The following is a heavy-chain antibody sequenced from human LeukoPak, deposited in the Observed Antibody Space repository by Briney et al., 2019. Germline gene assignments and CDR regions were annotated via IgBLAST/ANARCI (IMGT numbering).Heavy chain of an antibody. CDR1: GGSITNYY. D-gene: IGHD2-15*01. CDR3: ARRPNGSFDY. Sequence: SETLSLTCTVSGGSITNYYWTWIRQPPGKGLEWIGYIFYTGSDNSNYNPSLKSRVTISVDTSKNQFSLKLRSVTAADTAVYYCARRPNGSFDYWGQGTLVTVSS. CDR2: IFYTGSDNS. J-gene: IGHJ4*02. V-gene: IGHV4-59*01.